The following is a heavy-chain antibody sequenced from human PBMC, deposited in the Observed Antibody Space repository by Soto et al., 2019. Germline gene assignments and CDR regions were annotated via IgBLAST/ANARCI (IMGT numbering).Heavy chain of an antibody. CDR2: ISYDGSNK. CDR3: ARDLLEYSSGWYESFDI. CDR1: GFTFSSYA. Sequence: QVQLVESGGGVVQPGRSLRLSCAATGFTFSSYAMHWVRQAPGKGLEGVAVISYDGSNKYYADSVKGRFTISRDNSKNTLYLQMNSLRAEDTAVYYCARDLLEYSSGWYESFDIWGQGTMVTVSS. D-gene: IGHD6-19*01. J-gene: IGHJ3*02. V-gene: IGHV3-30-3*01.